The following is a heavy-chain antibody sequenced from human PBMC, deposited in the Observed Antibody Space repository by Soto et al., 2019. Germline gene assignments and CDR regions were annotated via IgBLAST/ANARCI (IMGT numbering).Heavy chain of an antibody. CDR1: GFSLSTSAVG. Sequence: ITLKESGPTLVKPTQTLTLTCTFSGFSLSTSAVGVGWIRQPPGKALEWLALIYWDDDKRYSPSLKSRLTLTQDTPQNPVVLTINHMDPGDTATYYCGYVYYNSGRWDAWGQGTLVTVSS. V-gene: IGHV2-5*02. D-gene: IGHD3-10*01. CDR3: GYVYYNSGRWDA. CDR2: IYWDDDK. J-gene: IGHJ5*02.